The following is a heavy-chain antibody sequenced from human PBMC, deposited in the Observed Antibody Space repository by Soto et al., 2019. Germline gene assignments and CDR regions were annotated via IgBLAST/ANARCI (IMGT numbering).Heavy chain of an antibody. J-gene: IGHJ4*02. D-gene: IGHD5-18*01. V-gene: IGHV3-48*01. CDR1: GFTFSSYS. CDR3: AARGGYSYGSADY. CDR2: ISSSSSTI. Sequence: GGSLRLSCAASGFTFSSYSMNWVRQAPGKGLEWVSYISSSSSTIYYADSVKGRFTISRDNAKNSLYLQMNSLRAEDTAVYYCAARGGYSYGSADYWGQGTLVTVSS.